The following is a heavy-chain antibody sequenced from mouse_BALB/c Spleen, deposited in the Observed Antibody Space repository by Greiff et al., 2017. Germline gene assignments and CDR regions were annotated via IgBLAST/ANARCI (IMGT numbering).Heavy chain of an antibody. V-gene: IGHV2-5-1*01. CDR2: IWRGGST. CDR1: GFSLTSYG. J-gene: IGHJ4*01. Sequence: VQGVESGPSLVQPSQSLSITCTVSGFSLTSYGVHWVRQSPGKGLEWLGVIWRGGSTDYNAAFMSRLSITKDNSKSQVFFKMNSLQADDTAIYYCAKKGDAMDYWGQGTSVTVSS. CDR3: AKKGDAMDY.